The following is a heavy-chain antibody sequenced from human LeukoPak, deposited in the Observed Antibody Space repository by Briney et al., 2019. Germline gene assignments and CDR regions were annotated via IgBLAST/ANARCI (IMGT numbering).Heavy chain of an antibody. CDR1: GYAFTNYA. D-gene: IGHD3-22*01. CDR3: ARDRYYDDSSVSKLDF. J-gene: IGHJ4*02. CDR2: INAASGNT. V-gene: IGHV1-3*01. Sequence: GASVKVSCTASGYAFTNYAMHWLRQAPGQRLEWVGWINAASGNTKYSQRLQGRITITRDTSANTVYMQLSSLRSEDSAVYYCARDRYYDDSSVSKLDFWGQGSLVTVSS.